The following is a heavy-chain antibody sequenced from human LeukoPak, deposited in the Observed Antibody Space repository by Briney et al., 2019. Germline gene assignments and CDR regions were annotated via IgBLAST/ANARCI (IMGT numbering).Heavy chain of an antibody. V-gene: IGHV3-53*01. Sequence: PGGSLRLSCAASEFIVSRNCMNWVRQAPGKGLERVSVIYRSGTTYYTDSVKGRFTISRDNSKNTLYLLMNSLRADDTAVYYCARGDDYFDYWGQGTLVTVSS. CDR3: ARGDDYFDY. CDR2: IYRSGTT. J-gene: IGHJ4*02. CDR1: EFIVSRNC.